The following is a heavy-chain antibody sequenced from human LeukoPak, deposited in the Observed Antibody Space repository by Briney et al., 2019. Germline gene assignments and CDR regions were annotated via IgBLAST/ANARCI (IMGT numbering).Heavy chain of an antibody. V-gene: IGHV3-20*04. CDR2: INWNSGVT. CDR1: GFMFSNYW. CDR3: ARGDGPTVTADYFQN. Sequence: RTGGSLRLSCEGSGFMFSNYWMSWVRQVPGKGLEWVSGINWNSGVTGYADSVKGRFNISRDNAKNSLFLEMNSLRDEDTAFYYCARGDGPTVTADYFQNWGQGTLVIVS. D-gene: IGHD4-17*01. J-gene: IGHJ1*01.